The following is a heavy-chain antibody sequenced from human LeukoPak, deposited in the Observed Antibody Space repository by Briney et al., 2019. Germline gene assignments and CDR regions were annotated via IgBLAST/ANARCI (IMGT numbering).Heavy chain of an antibody. J-gene: IGHJ5*02. CDR3: AKDMGMQLWVPWFDP. Sequence: PGGSLRLSCAASGFTFSSYVMSWVRQAPGKGLEWVSAISGSGGSTYYADSVKGRFTISRDNSKNTLYLQMNSLRAEDTAVYYCAKDMGMQLWVPWFDPWGQGTLVTVSS. CDR1: GFTFSSYV. V-gene: IGHV3-23*01. CDR2: ISGSGGST. D-gene: IGHD5-18*01.